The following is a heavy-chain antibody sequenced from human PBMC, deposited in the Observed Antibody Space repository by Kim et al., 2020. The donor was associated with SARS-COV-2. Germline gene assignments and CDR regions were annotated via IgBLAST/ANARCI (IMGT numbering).Heavy chain of an antibody. CDR2: ISYDGSNK. J-gene: IGHJ4*02. CDR1: GFTFSSYG. D-gene: IGHD4-17*01. Sequence: LSLTCAASGFTFSSYGMHWVRQAPGKGLEWVAVISYDGSNKYYADSVKGRFTISRDNSKNTLYLQMNSLRAEDTAVYYCARDRFDYGDYVPTFDYWGQGTLVTVSS. CDR3: ARDRFDYGDYVPTFDY. V-gene: IGHV3-33*05.